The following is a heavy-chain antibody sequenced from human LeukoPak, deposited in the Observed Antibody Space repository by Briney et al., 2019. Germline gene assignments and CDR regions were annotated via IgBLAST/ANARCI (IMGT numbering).Heavy chain of an antibody. D-gene: IGHD3-16*01. Sequence: HPGGSLRLSCAASGFTFDDYTMHWVRQAPGKGLEWVSLIRWDGGSTYYADSVKGRFTISRDNSKNSLYLQMNSLRTEDTALYYCAKGSLWTDIMITTSGAFDIWGQGTMVTVSS. CDR3: AKGSLWTDIMITTSGAFDI. CDR1: GFTFDDYT. J-gene: IGHJ3*02. V-gene: IGHV3-43*01. CDR2: IRWDGGST.